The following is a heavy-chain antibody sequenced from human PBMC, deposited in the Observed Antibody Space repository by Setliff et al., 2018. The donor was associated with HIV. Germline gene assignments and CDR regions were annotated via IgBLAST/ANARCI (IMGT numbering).Heavy chain of an antibody. CDR2: INPNSGGT. V-gene: IGHV1-2*02. CDR3: ARDGGPYGDYGGGAFDI. Sequence: GPSVKVSCKASGYTFTGYYMHWVRQAPGQGLEWMGWINPNSGGTNYAQKFQGRVTMTRDTSISTAYMELSRLRSDDTAVYYWARDGGPYGDYGGGAFDIWGQGTMVTVSS. D-gene: IGHD4-17*01. CDR1: GYTFTGYY. J-gene: IGHJ3*02.